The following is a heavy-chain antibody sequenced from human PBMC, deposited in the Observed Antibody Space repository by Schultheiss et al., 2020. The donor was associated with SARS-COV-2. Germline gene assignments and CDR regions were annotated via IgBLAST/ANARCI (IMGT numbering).Heavy chain of an antibody. V-gene: IGHV4-4*07. D-gene: IGHD6-19*01. CDR2: IYTSGST. J-gene: IGHJ4*02. Sequence: GSLRLSCTVSGGSISSYYWSWIRQPAGKGLEWIGRIYTSGSTNYNPSLKSRVTTSVDTSKNQFSLKLSSVTAADTAVYYCATVDRSGWYHYWGQGTLVTVSS. CDR3: ATVDRSGWYHY. CDR1: GGSISSYY.